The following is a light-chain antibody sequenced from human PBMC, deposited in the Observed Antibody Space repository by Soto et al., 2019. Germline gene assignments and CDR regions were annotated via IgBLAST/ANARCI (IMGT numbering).Light chain of an antibody. V-gene: IGLV2-23*02. CDR2: EVT. Sequence: QSALTQPASVSGSPGQSITISCTGTSSDVGSRNLVSWYQQHPGKAPKLIIYEVTKWPSVVSNRFSGSKSGNTASLTIFGLQAEDEADYYCCSYAGSYTWVFGGGTKLTVL. J-gene: IGLJ3*02. CDR1: SSDVGSRNL. CDR3: CSYAGSYTWV.